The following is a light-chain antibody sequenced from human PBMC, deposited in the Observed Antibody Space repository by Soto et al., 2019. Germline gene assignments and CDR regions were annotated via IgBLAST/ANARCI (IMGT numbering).Light chain of an antibody. CDR2: DAS. J-gene: IGKJ1*01. Sequence: EIVMTQSPATLSVSPGERATLSCRASQSVSPNLAWYQQKPGQAPRLLIYDASSRATGIPARFSGSGSGTEFTLTISSLQSEDFAVYYCQQYNNWPRTFGQGTKV. CDR3: QQYNNWPRT. CDR1: QSVSPN. V-gene: IGKV3-15*01.